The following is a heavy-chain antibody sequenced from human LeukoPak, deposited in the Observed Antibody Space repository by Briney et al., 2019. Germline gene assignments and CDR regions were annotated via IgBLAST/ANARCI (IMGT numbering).Heavy chain of an antibody. J-gene: IGHJ4*02. V-gene: IGHV3-30*04. Sequence: GSLRLSCAASGFTFSSYAMHWVRQAPGKGLEWVAVISYDGSNKYYADSVKGRFTISRDNSKNTLYLQMNSMRAEDTAVYYCARDASSSWLLYYFDYWGRGTLVTVSS. CDR1: GFTFSSYA. CDR3: ARDASSSWLLYYFDY. CDR2: ISYDGSNK. D-gene: IGHD6-13*01.